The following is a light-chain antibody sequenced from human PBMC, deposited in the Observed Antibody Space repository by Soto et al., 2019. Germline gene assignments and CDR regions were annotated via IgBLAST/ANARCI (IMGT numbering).Light chain of an antibody. CDR1: QSVSGN. V-gene: IGKV3-15*01. CDR3: QQYNNWPPT. Sequence: EIVMTQSPATLSVSPGERATLSCRASQSVSGNLAWYQQKPGQAPRLLTYGASTGATGIPARFSGSGSGTEFTLTISSLQSEDFAVYYCQQYNNWPPTFGQGTKVEIK. J-gene: IGKJ1*01. CDR2: GAS.